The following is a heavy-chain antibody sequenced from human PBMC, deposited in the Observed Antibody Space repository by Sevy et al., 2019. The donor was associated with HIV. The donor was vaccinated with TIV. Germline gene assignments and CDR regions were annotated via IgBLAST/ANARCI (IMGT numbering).Heavy chain of an antibody. V-gene: IGHV4-39*01. D-gene: IGHD2-15*01. J-gene: IGHJ1*01. Sequence: SETLSLTCTVSGGSISSSSYYWGWIRQPPGKGLEWIASIYYSGSTYYNPSLKSRVTISVDTSKNQFSLKLSSVTAADTAVYYCARGDIVVVVAATVTGYFQHWGQGTLVTVSS. CDR1: GGSISSSSYY. CDR2: IYYSGST. CDR3: ARGDIVVVVAATVTGYFQH.